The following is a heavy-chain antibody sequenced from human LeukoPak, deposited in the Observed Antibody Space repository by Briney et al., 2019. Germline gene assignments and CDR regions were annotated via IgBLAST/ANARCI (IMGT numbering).Heavy chain of an antibody. Sequence: PSGTLSLTCAVSGGSISSSNWWSWVRQPPGKGLEWIGEIYHSGSTNYNPSLKSRVTISVDKSKNQFSLKLSSVTAADTAVYYCARVGYPDYYYGMDVWGQGTTVTVSS. CDR2: IYHSGST. D-gene: IGHD1-1*01. J-gene: IGHJ6*02. CDR1: GGSISSSNW. V-gene: IGHV4-4*02. CDR3: ARVGYPDYYYGMDV.